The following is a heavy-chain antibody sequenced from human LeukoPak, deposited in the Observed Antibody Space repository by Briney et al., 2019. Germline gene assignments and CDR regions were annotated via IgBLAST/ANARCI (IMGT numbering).Heavy chain of an antibody. CDR2: IYWDDDK. Sequence: SGPTLVKPTQTLTLTCTFSGFSLSTSGVGVGWIRQPPGKALEWLSLIYWDDDKRYSPSLKSRLTITKDTSKNQVVLTMTNMDPVDTATYYCARFDYYGSGSYYGGGYYFDYWGQGTLVTVSS. CDR3: ARFDYYGSGSYYGGGYYFDY. J-gene: IGHJ4*02. CDR1: GFSLSTSGVG. V-gene: IGHV2-5*02. D-gene: IGHD3-10*01.